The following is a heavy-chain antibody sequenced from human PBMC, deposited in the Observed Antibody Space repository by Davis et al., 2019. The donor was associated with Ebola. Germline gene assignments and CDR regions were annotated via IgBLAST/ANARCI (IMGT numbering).Heavy chain of an antibody. D-gene: IGHD5/OR15-5a*01. CDR1: GFTFSDYY. V-gene: IGHV3-11*06. J-gene: IGHJ6*04. CDR2: ISSVSTYT. Sequence: GESLKISCAASGFTFSDYYMTWIRQAPGKGLEWVSCISSVSTYTNYADSVKGRFTVSRDNAKSSLYLQMNSLRPEDTAVYYCAKDGAAVPHSVYFYYGLDVWGIGTTVTVS. CDR3: AKDGAAVPHSVYFYYGLDV.